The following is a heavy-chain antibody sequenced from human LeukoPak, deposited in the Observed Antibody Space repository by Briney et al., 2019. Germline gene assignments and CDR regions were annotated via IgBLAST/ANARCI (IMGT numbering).Heavy chain of an antibody. CDR3: ARGPFSSWSPYNFGLNV. V-gene: IGHV3-7*01. Sequence: GGSLRLSCVASGSTFSYCWMSWARQAPGKGLEWVASIKEDGIEKSYVDSVKGRFTISRDNAKNSLDLQMNSLKTEDTAVYHCARGPFSSWSPYNFGLNVWGQGTTVTVSS. D-gene: IGHD6-13*01. CDR2: IKEDGIEK. CDR1: GSTFSYCW. J-gene: IGHJ6*02.